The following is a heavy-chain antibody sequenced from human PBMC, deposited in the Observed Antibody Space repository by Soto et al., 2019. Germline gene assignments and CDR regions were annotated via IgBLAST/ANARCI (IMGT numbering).Heavy chain of an antibody. Sequence: QVQLVQSGAEVKKPGSSVKVSCKASGGTFSSYTISWVRQAPGQGLEWMGRIIPILGIANYAQKFQGRVTITADKSTSTAYMELSSLRSEDTAVYYCARDPSIVVVTAGIDYWGQGTLFTVSS. J-gene: IGHJ4*02. CDR3: ARDPSIVVVTAGIDY. CDR1: GGTFSSYT. CDR2: IIPILGIA. V-gene: IGHV1-69*08. D-gene: IGHD2-21*02.